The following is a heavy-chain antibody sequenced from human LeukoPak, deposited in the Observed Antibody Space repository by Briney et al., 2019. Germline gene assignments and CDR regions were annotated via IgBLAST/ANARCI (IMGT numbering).Heavy chain of an antibody. CDR3: ARELKDSSGYPFDY. V-gene: IGHV1-2*02. CDR1: GYTFTGYY. D-gene: IGHD3-22*01. CDR2: INPNSGGT. Sequence: ASVKVSFKASGYTFTGYYMHWVRQAPGQGLEWMGWINPNSGGTNYVQKFQGRVTMTRDTSISTAYMELSRLRSDDTAVYYCARELKDSSGYPFDYWGQGTLVTVSS. J-gene: IGHJ4*02.